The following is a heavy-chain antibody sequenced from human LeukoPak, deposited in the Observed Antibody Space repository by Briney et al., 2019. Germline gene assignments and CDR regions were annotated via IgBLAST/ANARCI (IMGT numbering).Heavy chain of an antibody. Sequence: SETLSLTCTASGDSISSYYWSWLRQPPGKGLEWIGYIYYSGSTNYNPSLKGRVTISVDTSKNQFSLKLSSVTAADTAVYYCASGDYYYDSSGHAFDIWGQGTMVTVSS. V-gene: IGHV4-59*01. CDR1: GDSISSYY. D-gene: IGHD3-22*01. CDR3: ASGDYYYDSSGHAFDI. CDR2: IYYSGST. J-gene: IGHJ3*02.